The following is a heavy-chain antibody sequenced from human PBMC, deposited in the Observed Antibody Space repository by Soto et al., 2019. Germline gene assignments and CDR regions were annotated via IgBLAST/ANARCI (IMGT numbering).Heavy chain of an antibody. CDR1: GFTVSTNY. V-gene: IGHV3-66*01. J-gene: IGHJ6*02. D-gene: IGHD1-26*01. CDR2: MFYGGST. Sequence: EVQLVEPGGGLVQPGGSLRLSCAASGFTVSTNYMTWVRQAPGKGLEWVSVMFYGGSTYYAASVKGRFTISRDDSKNTLYLQMNSLRAEDTAVYDCATTGMGLTLYYYYHGMDVWGQGTTVTVSS. CDR3: ATTGMGLTLYYYYHGMDV.